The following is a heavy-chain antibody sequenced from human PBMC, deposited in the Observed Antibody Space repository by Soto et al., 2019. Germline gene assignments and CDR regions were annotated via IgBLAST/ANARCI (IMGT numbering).Heavy chain of an antibody. CDR1: GGSFTSNNW. V-gene: IGHV4-4*02. Sequence: QVQLQESGPGLVKPSGTLSLTCAVSGGSFTSNNWWTWVRQPPGQGLEWIGQIYRTGSTNYNPSLKARVTKSLDKSENQSSLKATSLTAADTAVYYCASRDPGTSVDYWGQGTLVTVSS. CDR2: IYRTGST. CDR3: ASRDPGTSVDY. D-gene: IGHD1-7*01. J-gene: IGHJ4*02.